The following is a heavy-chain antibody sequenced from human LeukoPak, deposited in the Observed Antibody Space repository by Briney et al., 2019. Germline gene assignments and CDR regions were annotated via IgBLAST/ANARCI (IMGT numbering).Heavy chain of an antibody. J-gene: IGHJ5*02. CDR1: GGSFSGYY. Sequence: PSETLSLTCAVYGGSFSGYYWSWTRQPPGKGLEWIGEINHSGSTNYNPSLKSRVTISVDTSKNQFSLKLSSVTAADTAVYYCARSVGSSGWYVGRTGFDPWGQGTLVTVSS. D-gene: IGHD6-19*01. CDR2: INHSGST. CDR3: ARSVGSSGWYVGRTGFDP. V-gene: IGHV4-34*01.